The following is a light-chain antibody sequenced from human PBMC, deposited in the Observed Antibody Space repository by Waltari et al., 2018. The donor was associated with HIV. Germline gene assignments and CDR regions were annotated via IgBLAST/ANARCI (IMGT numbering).Light chain of an antibody. Sequence: QSALTQPASVSGSPGQSITISCTGTSSDIGGHNYVYWYQQQPGKAPKLMIYEVSNRPSGVSNRFSGSKSGNSASLTISGLQPEDEADYYCGSYTTSSTPYVFGTGTKVTVL. V-gene: IGLV2-14*01. J-gene: IGLJ1*01. CDR1: SSDIGGHNY. CDR3: GSYTTSSTPYV. CDR2: EVS.